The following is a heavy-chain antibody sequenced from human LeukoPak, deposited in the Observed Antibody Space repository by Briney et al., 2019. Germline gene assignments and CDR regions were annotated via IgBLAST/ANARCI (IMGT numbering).Heavy chain of an antibody. CDR1: GGSISSSNW. CDR2: IYHSGST. Sequence: SGTLSLTCAVSGGSISSSNWWSWARQPPGKGLEWIGEIYHSGSTNYNPSLKSRVTISVDKSKNQFSLKLSSVTAADTAVYYCAREGIAAAGSPGGAFDIWGQGTMVTVSS. CDR3: AREGIAAAGSPGGAFDI. V-gene: IGHV4-4*02. D-gene: IGHD6-13*01. J-gene: IGHJ3*02.